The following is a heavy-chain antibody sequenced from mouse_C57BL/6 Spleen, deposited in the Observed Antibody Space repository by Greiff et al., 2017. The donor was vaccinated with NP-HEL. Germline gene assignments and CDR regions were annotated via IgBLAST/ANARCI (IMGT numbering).Heavy chain of an antibody. Sequence: EVQGVESGAELVKPGASVKLSCTASGFNIKDYYMHWVKQRTEQGLEWIGRIDPEDGETKYAPKFQGKATITADTSSNTAYLQLSSLTSEDTSVYYCVRFITTVGYFDVWGTGTTVTVSS. CDR3: VRFITTVGYFDV. J-gene: IGHJ1*03. V-gene: IGHV14-2*01. CDR2: IDPEDGET. CDR1: GFNIKDYY. D-gene: IGHD1-1*01.